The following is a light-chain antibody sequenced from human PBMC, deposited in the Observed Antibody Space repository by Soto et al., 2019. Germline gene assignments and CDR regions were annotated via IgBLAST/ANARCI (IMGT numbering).Light chain of an antibody. J-gene: IGKJ1*01. Sequence: DIVMTQSPLSLPVTPGEPASISCRSSQSLLYSNGYNYLDWYLQKPGQSPQLLIYLGSNRSSGVPDRFSGGGSGTDFTLKISRVEAEDVGIYYCMQALQLRTFGQGTKVDIK. CDR2: LGS. CDR1: QSLLYSNGYNY. CDR3: MQALQLRT. V-gene: IGKV2-28*01.